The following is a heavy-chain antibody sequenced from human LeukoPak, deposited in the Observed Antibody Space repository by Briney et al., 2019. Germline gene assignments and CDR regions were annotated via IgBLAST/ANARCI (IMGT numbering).Heavy chain of an antibody. CDR3: ARDRGIQTFDY. J-gene: IGHJ4*02. D-gene: IGHD3-10*01. V-gene: IGHV3-21*01. CDR2: ISSPSGYI. CDR1: GFTFSTYN. Sequence: GGSLRLSCAASGFTFSTYNMHWVRQAPGKGLEWDSSISSPSGYIYYADSVKGRFTISRDNAKNSLYLQMNSLRAEDTAVYCCARDRGIQTFDYWGQGTLVTVSS.